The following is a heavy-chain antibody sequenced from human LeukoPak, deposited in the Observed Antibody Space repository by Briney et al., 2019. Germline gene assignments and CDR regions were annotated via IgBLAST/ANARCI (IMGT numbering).Heavy chain of an antibody. J-gene: IGHJ4*02. D-gene: IGHD5-24*01. CDR2: INHSGST. V-gene: IGHV4-34*01. CDR3: ARGDDRGMATIGWDY. Sequence: SETLSLTCAVYGGSFSGYYWSWIRQPPGKGLEWIGEINHSGSTNYNPSLKSRVTISVETSKNEFSLKLRSVTAADTAVYYCARGDDRGMATIGWDYWGQGTLVTVSS. CDR1: GGSFSGYY.